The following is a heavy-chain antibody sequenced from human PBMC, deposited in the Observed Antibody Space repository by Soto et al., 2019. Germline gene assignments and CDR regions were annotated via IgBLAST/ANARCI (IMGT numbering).Heavy chain of an antibody. V-gene: IGHV4-30-2*02. Sequence: SETLSLTCAVSGGSISSGGYSWSWIRQPPGKGLEWIGYIYHSGSTYYNPSLKSRVTISVDTSKNQFSLKPSSVTAADTAVYYCARSDGRYWGQGTLVTVSS. CDR1: GGSISSGGYS. CDR3: ARSDGRY. J-gene: IGHJ4*02. CDR2: IYHSGST.